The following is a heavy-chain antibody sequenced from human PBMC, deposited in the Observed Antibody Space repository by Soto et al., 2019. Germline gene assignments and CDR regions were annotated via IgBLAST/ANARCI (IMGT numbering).Heavy chain of an antibody. CDR2: IIPIFGTA. D-gene: IGHD6-19*01. J-gene: IGHJ4*02. V-gene: IGHV1-69*06. CDR3: ASLSSGWYGVYYFDY. CDR1: GGTFSSYA. Sequence: SVKVSCKASGGTFSSYAISWVRQAPGQGLEWMGGIIPIFGTANYAQKFQGRVTITADKSTSTAYMELSSLRSEDTAVYYCASLSSGWYGVYYFDYWGQGTLVTVSS.